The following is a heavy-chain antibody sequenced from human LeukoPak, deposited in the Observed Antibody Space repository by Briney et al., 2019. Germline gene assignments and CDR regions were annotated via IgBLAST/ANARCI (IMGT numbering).Heavy chain of an antibody. Sequence: GGSLRLSCAASGFTFSSYWMSWVRQAPGKGLEWVANIKQDGSEKYYVDSVKGRFTISRDNAKNSLYLQLSSLRGEDTAVYYCVREDRSCYYHWGQGTLVTVSS. CDR2: IKQDGSEK. CDR3: VREDRSCYYH. D-gene: IGHD2-2*01. CDR1: GFTFSSYW. J-gene: IGHJ4*02. V-gene: IGHV3-7*03.